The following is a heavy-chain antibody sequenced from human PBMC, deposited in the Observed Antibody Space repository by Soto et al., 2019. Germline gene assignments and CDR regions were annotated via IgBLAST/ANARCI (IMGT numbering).Heavy chain of an antibody. CDR1: GFTSSYF. J-gene: IGHJ5*01. V-gene: IGHV3-74*01. CDR2: INSDGSGI. Sequence: EVQLVESGGGLVQPGGSLRLSCAASGFTSSYFHWVRQPQGPGLGWVSLINSDGSGISYADSVKGRFTISRSNAKNTLYLQMDSLRAEDAAVYSCARGPDGYSYGDSWGQGTLVTVSS. D-gene: IGHD5-18*01. CDR3: ARGPDGYSYGDS.